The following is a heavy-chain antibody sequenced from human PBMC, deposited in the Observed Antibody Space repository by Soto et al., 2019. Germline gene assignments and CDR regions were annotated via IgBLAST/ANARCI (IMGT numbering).Heavy chain of an antibody. D-gene: IGHD4-17*01. V-gene: IGHV4-31*03. CDR2: IYYSGST. CDR3: ARDQYGDNWYFDL. J-gene: IGHJ2*01. CDR1: GGSISSGGYY. Sequence: QVQLQESGPGLVKPSQTLSLTCTVSGGSISSGGYYWSWIRQHPGKGLEWIGYIYYSGSTYYNPSLKRRVTISVDTSKNQFSLKLSSVTDADTAVYYCARDQYGDNWYFDLCGRGTLVTVSS.